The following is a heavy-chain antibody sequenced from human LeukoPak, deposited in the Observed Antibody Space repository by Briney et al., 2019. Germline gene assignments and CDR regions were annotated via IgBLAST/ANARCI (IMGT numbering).Heavy chain of an antibody. D-gene: IGHD1-26*01. J-gene: IGHJ4*02. CDR1: GGSISSHY. Sequence: SETLSLTCTVSGGSISSHYWSWIRQSPGKGLEWIGYIYYSGSTNYNPSLKSRVTISVDTSKNQFSLKLSSVTAADTAVYYCARTAVGATYYFDYWGQGTLVTVSS. CDR2: IYYSGST. V-gene: IGHV4-59*11. CDR3: ARTAVGATYYFDY.